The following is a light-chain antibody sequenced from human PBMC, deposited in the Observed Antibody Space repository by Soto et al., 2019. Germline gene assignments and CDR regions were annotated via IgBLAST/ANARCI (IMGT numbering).Light chain of an antibody. CDR3: CSYAGAYVV. J-gene: IGLJ2*01. CDR1: SRDVGGYNF. Sequence: QSALTQPRSVSGSPGQSVTISCTGTSRDVGGYNFVSWYQQHPGKAPKLMIYDVSQRPSGVPDRFSGSKSGNTASLTISGLQAEDEADYYCCSYAGAYVVFGGGTKVTVL. V-gene: IGLV2-11*01. CDR2: DVS.